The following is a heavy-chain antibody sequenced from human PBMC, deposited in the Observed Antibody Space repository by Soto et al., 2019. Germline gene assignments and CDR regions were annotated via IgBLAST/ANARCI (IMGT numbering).Heavy chain of an antibody. CDR3: ARGAYDFWSGYFWFDH. J-gene: IGHJ5*02. Sequence: XGCLMLACAASGGTVSSYDMHRVRQATGKGLEWVSAIGTAGDTYYPGSVKGRFTISREDAKNSLYLQMNSLRAGDTAVYYCARGAYDFWSGYFWFDHWGQGTLVTVSS. D-gene: IGHD3-3*01. CDR2: IGTAGDT. CDR1: GGTVSSYD. V-gene: IGHV3-13*01.